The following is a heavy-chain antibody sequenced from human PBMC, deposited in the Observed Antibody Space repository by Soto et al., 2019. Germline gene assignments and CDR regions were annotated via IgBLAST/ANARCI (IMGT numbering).Heavy chain of an antibody. V-gene: IGHV3-23*01. D-gene: IGHD5-12*01. J-gene: IGHJ5*01. Sequence: GGSLRLSCAASGFTFSNYAMSWVRQAPGQGLEWVSAISGSAGTTTYYADSVKGRFTISRDNSENTLYLQMNSLRAEDTAVYYCAKDRGYSGFDNWFDSWGQGTLVTVSS. CDR3: AKDRGYSGFDNWFDS. CDR2: ISGSAGTTT. CDR1: GFTFSNYA.